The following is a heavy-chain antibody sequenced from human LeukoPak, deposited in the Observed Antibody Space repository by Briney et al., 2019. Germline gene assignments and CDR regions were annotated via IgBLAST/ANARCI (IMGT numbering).Heavy chain of an antibody. Sequence: SVKVSCKASGGTFSSYAISWVRQAPGQGLEWMGGIIPIFGTANYAQKFQGRVTITADESTSTAYMELSSLRSEDTAVYYCARGTFMGWYLDVWGKGTTVTVSS. CDR3: ARGTFMGWYLDV. CDR2: IIPIFGTA. J-gene: IGHJ6*03. V-gene: IGHV1-69*13. CDR1: GGTFSSYA. D-gene: IGHD1-14*01.